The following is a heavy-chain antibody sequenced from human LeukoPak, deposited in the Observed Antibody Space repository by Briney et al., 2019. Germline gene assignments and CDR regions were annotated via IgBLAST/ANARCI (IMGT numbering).Heavy chain of an antibody. Sequence: ASVKVSCKVSGYTLTELSMHWVRQAPGKGLEWMGGFDPEDGETIYAQKFQGRVTMTEDTSTDTAYMELSSLRSEDTAVYYCATSGVGAPTLDAFDIWGQGTMVTVSS. J-gene: IGHJ3*02. CDR2: FDPEDGET. V-gene: IGHV1-24*01. CDR1: GYTLTELS. D-gene: IGHD1-26*01. CDR3: ATSGVGAPTLDAFDI.